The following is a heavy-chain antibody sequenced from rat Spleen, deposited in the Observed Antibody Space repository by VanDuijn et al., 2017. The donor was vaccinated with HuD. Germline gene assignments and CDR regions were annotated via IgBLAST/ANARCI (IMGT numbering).Heavy chain of an antibody. J-gene: IGHJ1*01. CDR2: ISFNGVST. Sequence: EVQLVESGGGLVQPGRSMKLSCVASGFTFSDYGMVWVLQAPTKGLEWVASISFNGVSTYYRDSVKGRFTISRDNAKSTLYLQMESLRSEDTATYYCARGNYGYNSYWYFDFWGPGTLVTVSS. CDR3: ARGNYGYNSYWYFDF. CDR1: GFTFSDYG. D-gene: IGHD1-9*01. V-gene: IGHV5-20*01.